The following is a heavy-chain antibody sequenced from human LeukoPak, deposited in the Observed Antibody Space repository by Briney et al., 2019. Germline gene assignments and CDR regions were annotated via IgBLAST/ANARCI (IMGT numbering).Heavy chain of an antibody. J-gene: IGHJ6*03. CDR3: ARHGIAAAGTPGAEYYYYYYYMDV. Sequence: GESLEISCKGSGYSFTSYWIGWVRQMPGKGLEWMGIIYPGDSDTRYSPSFQGQVTISADKSISTAYLQWSSLKASDTAMYYCARHGIAAAGTPGAEYYYYYYYMDVWGKGTTVTVSS. D-gene: IGHD6-13*01. CDR2: IYPGDSDT. V-gene: IGHV5-51*01. CDR1: GYSFTSYW.